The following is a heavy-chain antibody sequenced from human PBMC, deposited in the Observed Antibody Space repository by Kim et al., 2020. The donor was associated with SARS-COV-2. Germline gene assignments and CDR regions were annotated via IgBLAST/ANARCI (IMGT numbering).Heavy chain of an antibody. Sequence: SETLSLTCTVSGGSISSYYWSWIRQPAGKGLEWIGRIYTSGSTNYNPSLKSRFTMSVDTSKNQFSLKLSSVTAADTAVYYCAREFRRDGYQNWFDPWGQGTLVTVSS. D-gene: IGHD5-12*01. V-gene: IGHV4-4*07. CDR3: AREFRRDGYQNWFDP. J-gene: IGHJ5*02. CDR1: GGSISSYY. CDR2: IYTSGST.